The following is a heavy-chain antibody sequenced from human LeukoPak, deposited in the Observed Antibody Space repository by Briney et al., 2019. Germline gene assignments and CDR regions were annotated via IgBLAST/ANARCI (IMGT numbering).Heavy chain of an antibody. CDR1: GYTRTELS. D-gene: IGHD2-2*02. V-gene: IGHV1-24*01. CDR3: ATFVVVPAAIGLGWFDP. Sequence: ASVKVSCKVSGYTRTELSMHWVRQAPGKGLEWMGGFDPEDGETIYAQKFQGRVTMTEDTSTDTAYMELSSLRSEDTAVYYCATFVVVPAAIGLGWFDPWGQGTLVTVSS. J-gene: IGHJ5*02. CDR2: FDPEDGET.